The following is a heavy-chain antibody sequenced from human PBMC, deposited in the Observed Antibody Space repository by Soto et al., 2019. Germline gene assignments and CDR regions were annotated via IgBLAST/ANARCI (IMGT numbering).Heavy chain of an antibody. CDR3: TRFRHNSGYYLDY. D-gene: IGHD3-22*01. J-gene: IGHJ4*02. V-gene: IGHV3-73*01. Sequence: VGSLRLSCAASGFSFSGSAMHWVRQASGKGLEWIGRIRSTANNCATSYAASVKGRFTISRDDSKNTAYLQMNSLKTEDTAVYYCTRFRHNSGYYLDYWGQGTLVTIS. CDR2: IRSTANNCAT. CDR1: GFSFSGSA.